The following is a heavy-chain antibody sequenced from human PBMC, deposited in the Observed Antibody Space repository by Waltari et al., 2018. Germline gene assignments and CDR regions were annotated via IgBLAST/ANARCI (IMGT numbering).Heavy chain of an antibody. V-gene: IGHV3-74*01. Sequence: EVQLVESGGGLVQPGGSLRLSCEASGFTFSSSYMHWVRQVPGKGLVWVSRINTDGSSANDADSVKGRFTISRDNGKNTLYLQMNSLRAEDTAVYYCARDGGGNGYIHYWGQGTLVTVSS. D-gene: IGHD3-16*01. J-gene: IGHJ4*02. CDR3: ARDGGGNGYIHY. CDR2: INTDGSSA. CDR1: GFTFSSSY.